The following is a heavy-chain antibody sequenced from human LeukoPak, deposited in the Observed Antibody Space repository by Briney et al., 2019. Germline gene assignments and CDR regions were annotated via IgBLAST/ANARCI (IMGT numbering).Heavy chain of an antibody. CDR3: ARGYGSGSYYRPGFYFDY. CDR1: GFTFSSYG. D-gene: IGHD3-10*01. J-gene: IGHJ4*02. CDR2: IWYDGSNK. V-gene: IGHV3-33*01. Sequence: GGSLRLSCAASGFTFSSYGMHWVRQAPGKGLEWVAVIWYDGSNKYYADSVKGRFTISRDNSKNTLYLQMNSLRAEDTAVYYCARGYGSGSYYRPGFYFDYWGQGTLVTVSS.